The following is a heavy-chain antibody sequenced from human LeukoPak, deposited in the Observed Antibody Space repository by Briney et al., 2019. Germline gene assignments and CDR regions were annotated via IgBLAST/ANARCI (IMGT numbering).Heavy chain of an antibody. V-gene: IGHV3-64*02. D-gene: IGHD4-17*01. Sequence: GGSLRLSCTASGFTLSNFAMHWVRQSPDKGLQYVSAISTNGSRTFYADSVKGRFIISRDNSKNTLYLQMGSLRAEDMAVYYCARDKSTVTTLGLPDYWGQGTLVTVSS. CDR2: ISTNGSRT. CDR1: GFTLSNFA. CDR3: ARDKSTVTTLGLPDY. J-gene: IGHJ4*02.